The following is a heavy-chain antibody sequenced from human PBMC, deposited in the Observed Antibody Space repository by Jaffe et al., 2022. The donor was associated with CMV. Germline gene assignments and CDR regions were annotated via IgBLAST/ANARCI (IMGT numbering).Heavy chain of an antibody. CDR1: GFTFGTYA. CDR3: ATGGTTVTTTTTWGVDV. D-gene: IGHD4-17*01. J-gene: IGHJ6*02. Sequence: EVQLVESGGGLVQPGWSLRLSCAASGFTFGTYAMSWVRQAPGKGLEWVAAIDPSGAWTYYTDSVQGRFSISRDNSKNMLYLHMNSLRGDDTAIYSCATGGTTVTTTTTWGVDVWGQGTTVTVSS. V-gene: IGHV3-23*04. CDR2: IDPSGAWT.